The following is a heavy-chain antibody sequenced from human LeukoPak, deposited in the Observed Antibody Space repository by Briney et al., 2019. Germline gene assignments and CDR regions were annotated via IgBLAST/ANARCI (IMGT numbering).Heavy chain of an antibody. Sequence: TPAETLSLTCTVSGGSISSYYWSWIRQPPGKGLEWIGYISYSGHTNHNPSLKSRVTISVDTSKHQFSLKLSSVTAADTAVYYCARCRPLDPFDIWGQGTMVTVSS. CDR3: ARCRPLDPFDI. CDR1: GGSISSYY. J-gene: IGHJ3*02. V-gene: IGHV4-59*01. CDR2: ISYSGHT.